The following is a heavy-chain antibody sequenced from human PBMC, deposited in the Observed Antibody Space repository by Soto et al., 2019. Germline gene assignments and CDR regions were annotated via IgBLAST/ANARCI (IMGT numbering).Heavy chain of an antibody. J-gene: IGHJ3*02. CDR2: ISGSGGST. Sequence: GGSLRLSCAASGFTFSSYAMSWVRQAPGKGLEWVSAISGSGGSTYYADSVKGRFTISRDNSKNTLYLQMNSLRAEDTAVYYCAKDRNDYIWGSYRWPFDAFDIWGQGTMVTVSS. D-gene: IGHD3-16*02. V-gene: IGHV3-23*01. CDR1: GFTFSSYA. CDR3: AKDRNDYIWGSYRWPFDAFDI.